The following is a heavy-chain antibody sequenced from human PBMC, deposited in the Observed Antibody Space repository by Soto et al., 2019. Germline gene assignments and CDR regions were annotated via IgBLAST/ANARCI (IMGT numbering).Heavy chain of an antibody. D-gene: IGHD6-13*01. Sequence: PGGSLRLSCAASGFTFSSYGMHWVRQAPGKGLEWVAVISYDGSNKYYADSVKGRFTISRDNSKNTLYLQMNSLRAEDTAVYYCAKDFYSSSPYLADYWGQGTLVTVSS. CDR3: AKDFYSSSPYLADY. J-gene: IGHJ4*02. CDR1: GFTFSSYG. CDR2: ISYDGSNK. V-gene: IGHV3-30*18.